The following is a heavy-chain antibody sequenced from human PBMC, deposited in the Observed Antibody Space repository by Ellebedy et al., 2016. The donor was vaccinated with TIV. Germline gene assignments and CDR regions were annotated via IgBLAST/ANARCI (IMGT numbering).Heavy chain of an antibody. Sequence: GESLKISXAASGFTFSSYAMSWVRQAPGKGLEWVSAISGSGGSTYYADSVKGRFTISRDNSKNTLYLQMNSLRAEDTAVYYCAKYDVLLWFGELLEDMDVWGKGTTVTVSS. CDR2: ISGSGGST. CDR3: AKYDVLLWFGELLEDMDV. D-gene: IGHD3-10*01. V-gene: IGHV3-23*01. CDR1: GFTFSSYA. J-gene: IGHJ6*03.